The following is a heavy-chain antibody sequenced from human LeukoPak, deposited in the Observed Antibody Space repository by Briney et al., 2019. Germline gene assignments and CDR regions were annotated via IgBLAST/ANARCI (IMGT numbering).Heavy chain of an antibody. V-gene: IGHV3-15*01. CDR3: TTAPKWETQGTDY. CDR1: GFTFSNAW. Sequence: GSLRLSCVASGFTFSNAWMNWVRQAPGKGLEWVGRIQSKTDGGTSDYGAPVKGRFTISRDDSKNTLYLQMNSLKTEDTAVYYCTTAPKWETQGTDYWGQGTLVTISS. D-gene: IGHD1-26*01. J-gene: IGHJ4*02. CDR2: IQSKTDGGTS.